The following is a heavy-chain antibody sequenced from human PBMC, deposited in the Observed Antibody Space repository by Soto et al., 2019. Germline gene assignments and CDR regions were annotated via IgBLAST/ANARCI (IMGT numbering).Heavy chain of an antibody. CDR3: ARGASGYCSGGSCHAKAPYYYYGMDV. CDR1: GYSFTSYW. CDR2: IYPGDSDT. V-gene: IGHV5-51*01. Sequence: PGESLKISCKGSGYSFTSYWIGWVRQMPGKGLEWMGIIYPGDSDTRYSPSFQGQVTISADQSISTAYLQWSSLKASDTAMYYCARGASGYCSGGSCHAKAPYYYYGMDVWGQGTTVTVSS. J-gene: IGHJ6*02. D-gene: IGHD2-15*01.